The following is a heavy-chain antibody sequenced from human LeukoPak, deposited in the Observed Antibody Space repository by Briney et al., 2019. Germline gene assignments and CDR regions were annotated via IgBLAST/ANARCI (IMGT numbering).Heavy chain of an antibody. V-gene: IGHV1-18*01. CDR2: ISAYNGNT. D-gene: IGHD3-9*01. Sequence: ASVKVSCKASGYTFTSYGISWVRQAPEQGLEWMGWISAYNGNTNYAQKLQGRVTMTTDTSTSTAYMELRSLRSDDTAVYYCARMGGWYFDWSSPRGFVYWGQGTLVTVSS. CDR1: GYTFTSYG. J-gene: IGHJ4*02. CDR3: ARMGGWYFDWSSPRGFVY.